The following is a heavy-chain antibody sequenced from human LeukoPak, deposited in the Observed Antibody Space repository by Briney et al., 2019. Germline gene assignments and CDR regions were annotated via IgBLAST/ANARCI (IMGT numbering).Heavy chain of an antibody. CDR2: ISGSGGST. D-gene: IGHD5-18*01. CDR3: AKDMDTAMVTNPYYFDY. J-gene: IGHJ4*02. CDR1: GFTFSSYS. V-gene: IGHV3-23*01. Sequence: PGGSLRLSCAASGFTFSSYSMNWVRQAPGKGLEWVSAISGSGGSTYYADSVKGRFTISRDNSKNTLYLQMNSLRAEDTAVYYCAKDMDTAMVTNPYYFDYWGQGTLVTVSS.